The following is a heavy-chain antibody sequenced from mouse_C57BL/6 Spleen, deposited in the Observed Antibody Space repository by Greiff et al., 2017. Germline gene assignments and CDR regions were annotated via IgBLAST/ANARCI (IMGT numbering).Heavy chain of an antibody. CDR2: IYPGDGDT. Sequence: QVQLQQSGAELVKPGASVKISCKASGYAFSSYWMNWVKQRPGKGLEWIGQIYPGDGDTNYNGKFKGKATLTADKSSSTAYMQLSSLTSEDSAVYFCARSTTVVAYYAMDDWGQGTSVTVSS. V-gene: IGHV1-80*01. J-gene: IGHJ4*01. CDR1: GYAFSSYW. D-gene: IGHD1-1*01. CDR3: ARSTTVVAYYAMDD.